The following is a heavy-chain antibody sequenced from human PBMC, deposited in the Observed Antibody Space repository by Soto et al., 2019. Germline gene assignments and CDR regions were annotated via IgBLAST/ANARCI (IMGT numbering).Heavy chain of an antibody. D-gene: IGHD5-12*01. CDR1: GFSLSTSGMC. CDR3: ARIQRDGYNYDYDYGMDV. V-gene: IGHV2-70*01. J-gene: IGHJ6*02. CDR2: IDWDDDK. Sequence: SGPTLVNPTQTLTLTCTFSGFSLSTSGMCVSWIRQPPGKALEWLALIDWDDDKYYSTSLKTRLTISKDTSKNQVVLTMTNMDPVDTATYYCARIQRDGYNYDYDYGMDVWAQATTVTVSS.